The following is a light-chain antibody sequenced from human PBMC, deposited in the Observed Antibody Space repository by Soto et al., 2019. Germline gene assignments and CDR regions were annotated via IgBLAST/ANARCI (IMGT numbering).Light chain of an antibody. J-gene: IGLJ1*01. Sequence: QSVLAQPRSVSGAPGQKVTISCTGSSSNIGAGYDLHWYQQLPGTAPKLLLYSNTNRPSGVPDRFSGSKSGTSASLALTGLQAEDEADYYCQSYDSSLSGYVFGTGTKVTVL. CDR3: QSYDSSLSGYV. CDR1: SSNIGAGYD. CDR2: SNT. V-gene: IGLV1-40*01.